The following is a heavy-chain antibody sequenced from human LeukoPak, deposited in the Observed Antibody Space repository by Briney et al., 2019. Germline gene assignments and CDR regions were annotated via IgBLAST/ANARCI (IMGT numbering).Heavy chain of an antibody. J-gene: IGHJ4*02. CDR1: GESVSDYY. CDR2: ISPSGRT. V-gene: IGHV4-34*01. D-gene: IGHD2-15*01. Sequence: SETLSLTCAVYGESVSDYYWSWIRQPPGKGLEWIGQISPSGRTNYNPSLKSRVAISPDTSKNQFSLRLTSVTAADTTVYYCARHGGFSFDYWGQGTLVTVSS. CDR3: ARHGGFSFDY.